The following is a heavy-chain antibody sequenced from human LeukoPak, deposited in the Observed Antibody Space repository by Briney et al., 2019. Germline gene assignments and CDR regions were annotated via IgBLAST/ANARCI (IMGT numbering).Heavy chain of an antibody. CDR3: ARDAPVTNYYDSSGFAFDI. CDR2: ISSSSSYI. CDR1: GFTFSSYS. J-gene: IGHJ3*02. V-gene: IGHV3-21*01. Sequence: GGSLRLSCAASGFTFSSYSMNWVRQAPGKGLEWVSSISSSSSYIYYADSVKGRFTISRDNAKNSLYLQMNSLRAEDTAVYYCARDAPVTNYYDSSGFAFDIWGQGTMVTVSS. D-gene: IGHD3-22*01.